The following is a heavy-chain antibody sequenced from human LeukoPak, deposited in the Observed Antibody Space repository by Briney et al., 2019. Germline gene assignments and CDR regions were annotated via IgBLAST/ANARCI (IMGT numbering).Heavy chain of an antibody. J-gene: IGHJ4*02. CDR1: GFTFSNYA. V-gene: IGHV3-23*01. Sequence: GGSLRLSCAASGFTFSNYAMSWVRQAPGKGLEWVSAISGSGGSTYYADSVKGRFTISRDNSKNTLYLQMNSLRAEDTAVYYCAKDGSGWYLFSAGYFDYWGQGTLVTVSS. CDR3: AKDGSGWYLFSAGYFDY. D-gene: IGHD6-19*01. CDR2: ISGSGGST.